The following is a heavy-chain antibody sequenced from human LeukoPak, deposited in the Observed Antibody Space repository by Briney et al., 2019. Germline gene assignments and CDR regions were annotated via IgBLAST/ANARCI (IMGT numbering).Heavy chain of an antibody. CDR2: IHYDGKI. CDR3: ASGDGYLQPY. D-gene: IGHD2-21*01. Sequence: GGSLRLSCAASGFSGSGKFMSWVRQAPGKGLEWVSIIHYDGKIRYAGSVGGRFTLYRDDSENTLFLQMSSLRVDDTAVYFCASGDGYLQPYWGQGTLVTVSS. CDR1: GFSGSGKF. J-gene: IGHJ4*02. V-gene: IGHV3-53*01.